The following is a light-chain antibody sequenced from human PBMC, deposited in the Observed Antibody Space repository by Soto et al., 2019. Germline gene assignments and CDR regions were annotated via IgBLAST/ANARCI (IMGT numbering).Light chain of an antibody. CDR3: QQSYSTRWT. J-gene: IGKJ1*01. V-gene: IGKV1-39*01. Sequence: DIQMTQSPSSLSASVGDRVTITCRASQSISSYLNWYRQKPGKAPKLLIYAASSLQSGVPSRFSGSGSGTDFTLTISSLQPEDFETYYCQQSYSTRWTFGQGTKVDIK. CDR2: AAS. CDR1: QSISSY.